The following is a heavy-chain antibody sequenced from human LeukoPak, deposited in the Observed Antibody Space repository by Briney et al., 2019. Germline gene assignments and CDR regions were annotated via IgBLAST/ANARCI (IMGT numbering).Heavy chain of an antibody. CDR3: ARDGPRSVSGSSYFDY. Sequence: QPGGSLRLSCAASGFTFSSYEMNWVRQAPGKGLEWVSYISSSGSTIYYADSVKGRFTISRDNAKNSLYLQMNSLRAEDTAVYYCARDGPRSVSGSSYFDYWGQGTLVTVSS. CDR1: GFTFSSYE. J-gene: IGHJ4*02. D-gene: IGHD6-13*01. CDR2: ISSSGSTI. V-gene: IGHV3-48*03.